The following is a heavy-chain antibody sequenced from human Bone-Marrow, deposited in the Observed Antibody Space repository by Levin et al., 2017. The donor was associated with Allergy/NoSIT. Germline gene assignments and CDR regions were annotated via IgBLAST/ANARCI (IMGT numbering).Heavy chain of an antibody. Sequence: HSGGSLRLSCAASGFTFRTSGMAWVRQAPGKGLEWVSSIGVTPGDTYYADSVKGRFTVSRDNSKDTLFLQLNGLRAADTAVYYCVRDEGYSTPYWGQGKMVTVAS. D-gene: IGHD4-11*01. CDR2: IGVTPGDT. V-gene: IGHV3-23*01. CDR3: VRDEGYSTPY. CDR1: GFTFRTSG. J-gene: IGHJ4*02.